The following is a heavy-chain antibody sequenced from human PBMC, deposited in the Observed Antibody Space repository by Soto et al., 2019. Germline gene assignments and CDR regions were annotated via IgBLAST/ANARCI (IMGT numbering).Heavy chain of an antibody. V-gene: IGHV4-59*01. CDR1: GDSISSSY. J-gene: IGHJ3*01. D-gene: IGHD3-9*01. CDR2: IYYSGST. CDR3: ARLYQYYDILTGSQIYAFDF. Sequence: SETLSLTCTVSGDSISSSYWSWIRQSPGKGLEWIGYIYYSGSTNYNASLKSRVTISVDTSKNQFSLKLSSVTAADTAVYYCARLYQYYDILTGSQIYAFDFWGQGTMVT.